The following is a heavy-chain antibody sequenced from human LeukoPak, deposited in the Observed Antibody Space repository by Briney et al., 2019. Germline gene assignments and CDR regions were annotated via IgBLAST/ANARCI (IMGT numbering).Heavy chain of an antibody. J-gene: IGHJ4*02. CDR1: GYSFATYW. Sequence: GESLKISCKGSGYSFATYWIGWVRQMPGKGLEWMGIIYPSDSDIRYSPSFQGQVTISADKSISTAYLQWSSLKPSDTAMYYCARGFYYLDYWGQGTLVTVPS. CDR2: IYPSDSDI. CDR3: ARGFYYLDY. V-gene: IGHV5-51*01.